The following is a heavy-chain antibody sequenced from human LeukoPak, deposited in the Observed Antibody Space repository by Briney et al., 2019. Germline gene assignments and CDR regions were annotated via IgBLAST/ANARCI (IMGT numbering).Heavy chain of an antibody. CDR3: AKDLVRGMVSYSDAFDI. J-gene: IGHJ3*02. CDR2: ISDSGGST. CDR1: GFTFSSYG. D-gene: IGHD5-18*01. Sequence: GGSLRLSCAASGFTFSSYGMSWVRQAPGKGLEWVSAISDSGGSTYYADSVKGRFTISRDNSKNTLYLQMNSLRAEDTAVYYCAKDLVRGMVSYSDAFDIWGQGTMVTVSS. V-gene: IGHV3-23*01.